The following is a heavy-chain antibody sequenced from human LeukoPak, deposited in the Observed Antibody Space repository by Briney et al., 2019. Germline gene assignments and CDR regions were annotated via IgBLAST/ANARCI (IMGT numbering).Heavy chain of an antibody. CDR1: GGSISSSSYY. J-gene: IGHJ3*02. CDR3: ARWGDGFDI. CDR2: IFFSGST. Sequence: NSSETLSLTCTVSGGSISSSSYYWGWIRQPPGKGLEWIGGIFFSGSTSYSPSLKSRVTISVDRSKKQFSLKLNSVTAADTAVYYCARWGDGFDIWGQGKMVTVSS. V-gene: IGHV4-39*07. D-gene: IGHD3-16*01.